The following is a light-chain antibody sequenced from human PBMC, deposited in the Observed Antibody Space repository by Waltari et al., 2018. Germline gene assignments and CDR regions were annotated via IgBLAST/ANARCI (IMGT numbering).Light chain of an antibody. CDR3: SSYTTRGTWV. Sequence: QSALTQPASVSGSPGQSITFSCTGAFSDVGAYDYVSWYQQLPGRAPKLLIYDVRHRPSGVAGRLSGSKSGNTASLTISGLQPEDEADYYCSSYTTRGTWVFGGGTKLTVL. CDR2: DVR. J-gene: IGLJ3*02. V-gene: IGLV2-14*03. CDR1: FSDVGAYDY.